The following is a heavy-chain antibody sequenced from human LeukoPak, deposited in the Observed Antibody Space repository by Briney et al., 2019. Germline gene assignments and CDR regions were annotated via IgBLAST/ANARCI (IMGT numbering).Heavy chain of an antibody. V-gene: IGHV4-39*07. CDR1: GGSISSSSYY. Sequence: PSETLSLTCTVSGGSISSSSYYWGWIRQPPGKGLEWIGSIYYSGSTYYNPSLKSRVTISVDTSKNQFSLKLSFVTAADTAVYYCARGLGYKTVTRQFDYWGQGTLVTVSS. CDR3: ARGLGYKTVTRQFDY. D-gene: IGHD4-17*01. J-gene: IGHJ4*02. CDR2: IYYSGST.